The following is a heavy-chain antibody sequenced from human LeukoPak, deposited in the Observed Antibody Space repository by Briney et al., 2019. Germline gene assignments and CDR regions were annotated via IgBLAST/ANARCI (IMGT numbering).Heavy chain of an antibody. J-gene: IGHJ3*02. V-gene: IGHV4-34*01. CDR3: ARDSTLLGVVVTAAGFDI. Sequence: SETLSLTCAVYGGSFSGYYWSLIRQPPWKGLEWIEEINHSGSTNYNPSLKSRVTISVDTSKNQFSLKLSSVTAADTAVYYCARDSTLLGVVVTAAGFDIWGRGTMVTVSS. CDR1: GGSFSGYY. D-gene: IGHD2-21*02. CDR2: INHSGST.